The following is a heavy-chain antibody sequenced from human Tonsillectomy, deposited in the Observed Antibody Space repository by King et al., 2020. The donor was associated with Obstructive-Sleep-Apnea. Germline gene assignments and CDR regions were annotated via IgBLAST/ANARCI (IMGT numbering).Heavy chain of an antibody. J-gene: IGHJ3*02. Sequence: VQLVESGGGLVQPGGSLRLSCAASGFTFSGYNMNWVRQAPGKGLEWVSYISSSSTIYYADSVKGRFTISRDNAKNSLYLQMNSLRAEDTAVYYCARDLVPDAFDIWGQGTMVTVSS. V-gene: IGHV3-69-1*02. CDR2: ISSSSTI. CDR1: GFTFSGYN. CDR3: ARDLVPDAFDI. D-gene: IGHD6-13*01.